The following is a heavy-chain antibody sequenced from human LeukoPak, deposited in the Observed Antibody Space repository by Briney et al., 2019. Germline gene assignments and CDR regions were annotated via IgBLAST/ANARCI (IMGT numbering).Heavy chain of an antibody. CDR2: VNGYNGNT. Sequence: ASVKVSCKASGGTFSSYAISWVRQAPGQGLEWMGWVNGYNGNTDYAQKFRGRVTITTDTSTRTAYMELRSLRSDDTAVYYCAKHRSSYSGYEIVTNYFDYWGQGTLVTVSS. CDR1: GGTFSSYA. V-gene: IGHV1-18*01. J-gene: IGHJ4*02. D-gene: IGHD5-12*01. CDR3: AKHRSSYSGYEIVTNYFDY.